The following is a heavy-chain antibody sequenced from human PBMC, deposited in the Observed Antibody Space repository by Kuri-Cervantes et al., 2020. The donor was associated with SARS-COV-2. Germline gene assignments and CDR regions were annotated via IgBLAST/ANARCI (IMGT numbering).Heavy chain of an antibody. D-gene: IGHD3-16*02. CDR2: INHSGST. CDR3: ARGPGLYSRKAYGMDV. V-gene: IGHV4-34*01. CDR1: GGSFSGYY. J-gene: IGHJ6*02. Sequence: SETLSLTRAVYGGSFSGYYWSWIRQPPGKGLEWIGEINHSGSTNYNPSLKSRVTISVDTSKNQFPLRLSSVTAADTAVYYCARGPGLYSRKAYGMDVWGQGTTVTVSS.